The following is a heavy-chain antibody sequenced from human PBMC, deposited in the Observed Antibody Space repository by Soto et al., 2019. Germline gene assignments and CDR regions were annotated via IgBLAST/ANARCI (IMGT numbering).Heavy chain of an antibody. CDR1: GGSISTNNW. D-gene: IGHD3-10*01. J-gene: IGHJ4*02. Sequence: QVQLQESGPGLVKPSGTLSLTCAVSGGSISTNNWWSWVRQPAGKGLEWIGEIYHTGGTNYNPSLKSRVAMSVDKSKNQFSLNLNSVTAADTAVYYCAREKGAGTYMGFDYWGQGTLVTVSS. V-gene: IGHV4-4*02. CDR3: AREKGAGTYMGFDY. CDR2: IYHTGGT.